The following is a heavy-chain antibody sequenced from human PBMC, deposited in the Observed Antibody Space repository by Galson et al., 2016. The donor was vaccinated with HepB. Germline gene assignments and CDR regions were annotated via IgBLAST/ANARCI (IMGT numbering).Heavy chain of an antibody. CDR1: GFAFSSYA. CDR3: VKEENIGPVAGNVWWWDNWFDP. D-gene: IGHD6-19*01. CDR2: ISGGGDST. Sequence: SLRLSCAASGFAFSSYAMSWVRQAPGKGLEWVSGISGGGDSTFYADSVKGRFTISRDNSKNTVDLQMKSLRGEDTAVYFCVKEENIGPVAGNVWWWDNWFDPWGQGTLVTVSS. J-gene: IGHJ5*02. V-gene: IGHV3-23*01.